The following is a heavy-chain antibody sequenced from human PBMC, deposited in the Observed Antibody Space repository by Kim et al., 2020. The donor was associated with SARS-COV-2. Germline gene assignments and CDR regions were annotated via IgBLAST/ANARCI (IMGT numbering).Heavy chain of an antibody. V-gene: IGHV5-51*01. J-gene: IGHJ4*02. D-gene: IGHD3-22*01. Sequence: GESLKISCKGSGYSFTSYWIGWVRQMPGKGLEWMGIIYPGDSDTRYSPSFQGQVTISADKSISTAYLQWSSLKASDTAMYYCARLSPLNNYYDSSGYYEDYFDYWGQGTLVTVSS. CDR3: ARLSPLNNYYDSSGYYEDYFDY. CDR2: IYPGDSDT. CDR1: GYSFTSYW.